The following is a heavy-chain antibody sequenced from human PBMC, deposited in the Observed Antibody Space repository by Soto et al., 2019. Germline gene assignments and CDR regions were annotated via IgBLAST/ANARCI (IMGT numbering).Heavy chain of an antibody. CDR3: ARMAPPIDY. CDR2: IDPSDSYT. Sequence: PGESLKISCKGSGYSFTSYWISWVRQMPGKGLEWMGRIDPSDSYTNYSPSFQGHVTISADKSISTAYLQWSSLRAEDTAVYYCARMAPPIDYWGQGTLVTVSS. D-gene: IGHD5-12*01. V-gene: IGHV5-10-1*01. J-gene: IGHJ4*02. CDR1: GYSFTSYW.